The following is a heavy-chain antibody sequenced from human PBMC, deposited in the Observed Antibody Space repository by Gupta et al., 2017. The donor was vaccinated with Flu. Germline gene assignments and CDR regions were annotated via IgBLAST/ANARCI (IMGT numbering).Heavy chain of an antibody. D-gene: IGHD5-12*01. CDR2: INPDGSEQ. Sequence: EVQLVESGGNSVQPGGSLRLSCAASGFNFNTYWMSWVRQAPGKGPEWVANINPDGSEQHYVDSVKGRFSISRDNAKNSLFLQMNSLRAEDTAIFYCARQPYSPLWSHHDYWGQGTPVIVSS. J-gene: IGHJ4*02. CDR1: GFNFNTYW. V-gene: IGHV3-7*01. CDR3: ARQPYSPLWSHHDY.